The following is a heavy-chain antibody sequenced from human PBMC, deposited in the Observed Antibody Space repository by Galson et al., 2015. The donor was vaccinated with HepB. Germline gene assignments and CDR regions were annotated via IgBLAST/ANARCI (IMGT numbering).Heavy chain of an antibody. D-gene: IGHD1-26*01. CDR1: GFTFSSYW. Sequence: SLRLSCAASGFTFSSYWMHWVRQAPGKGLVWVSRINSDGSSTSYADSVKGRFTISRDNAKNTLYLQMNSLRAEDTAVHYCAGSMNWELLDYWGQGTLVTVSS. CDR2: INSDGSST. CDR3: AGSMNWELLDY. J-gene: IGHJ4*02. V-gene: IGHV3-74*01.